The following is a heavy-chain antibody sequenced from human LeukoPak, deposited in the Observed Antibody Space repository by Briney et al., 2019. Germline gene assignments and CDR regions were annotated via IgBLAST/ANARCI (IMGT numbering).Heavy chain of an antibody. V-gene: IGHV4-34*01. J-gene: IGHJ5*02. CDR2: INHSGST. CDR1: GGSFSGYY. CDR3: AAGVVVTASRGDWFDP. D-gene: IGHD2-21*02. Sequence: SGTLSLTCAVYGGSFSGYYWSWIRQPPGKGLEWIGEINHSGSTNYNPSLKSRVTISVDTSKNQFSLKLRSVTAADTAVYYCAAGVVVTASRGDWFDPWGQGTLVTVSS.